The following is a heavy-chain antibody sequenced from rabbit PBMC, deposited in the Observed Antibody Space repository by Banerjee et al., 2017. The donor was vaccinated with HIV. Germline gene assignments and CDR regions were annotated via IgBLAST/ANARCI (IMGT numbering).Heavy chain of an antibody. D-gene: IGHD4-2*01. CDR3: ARDAGSDDYRLEYYFGL. CDR2: ISYGGST. J-gene: IGHJ4*01. V-gene: IGHV1S40*01. CDR1: GIDFSSNYY. Sequence: QSLEESGGGLVQPEGSLALTCTASGIDFSSNYYMCWVRQAPGKGLEWIGCISYGGSTYYASWVNGRFTISKTSSTVDLQMTSLTAADTATYFCARDAGSDDYRLEYYFGLWGQGTLVTVS.